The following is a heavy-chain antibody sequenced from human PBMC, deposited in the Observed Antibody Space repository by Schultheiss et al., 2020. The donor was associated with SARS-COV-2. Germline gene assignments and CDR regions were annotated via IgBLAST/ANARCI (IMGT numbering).Heavy chain of an antibody. CDR2: IYTSGST. CDR3: ARGGDIVATFDY. Sequence: SETLSLTCTVSGYSISSGYYWSWIRQPAGKGLEWIGRIYTSGSTNYNPSLKSRVTISVDTSKNQFSLKLSSVTAADTAVYYCARGGDIVATFDYWGQGTLVTVSS. V-gene: IGHV4-61*02. D-gene: IGHD5-12*01. J-gene: IGHJ4*02. CDR1: GYSISSGYY.